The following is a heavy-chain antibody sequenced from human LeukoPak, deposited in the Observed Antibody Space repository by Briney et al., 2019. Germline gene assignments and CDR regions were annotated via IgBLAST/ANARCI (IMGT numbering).Heavy chain of an antibody. V-gene: IGHV3-21*01. CDR2: ISSSSDYI. Sequence: GGSLRLSCVASGFTFSTYSMNWVRQAPGKGLEWVSSISSSSDYIYYADSVKGRFTISRDNAKNSLYLQMNSLRAEDTAVYYCARDRSHQRRFHSSREENWFDPWGQGTLVTVSS. CDR3: ARDRSHQRRFHSSREENWFDP. CDR1: GFTFSTYS. D-gene: IGHD6-13*01. J-gene: IGHJ5*02.